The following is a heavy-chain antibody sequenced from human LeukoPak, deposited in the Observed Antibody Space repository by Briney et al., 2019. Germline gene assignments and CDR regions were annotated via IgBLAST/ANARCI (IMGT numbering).Heavy chain of an antibody. CDR1: GGSISSSSYY. CDR3: ARRNGQDIVATFRRRYYFDY. Sequence: SETLSLTCTVSGGSISSSSYYWGWIRQPPGKGLEWIGSIYYSASTNYNPSLKSRVTISINTSKNQFSLKLSSVTAADTAVYYCARRNGQDIVATFRRRYYFDYWGQGTLVTVSS. V-gene: IGHV4-39*07. CDR2: IYYSAST. D-gene: IGHD5-12*01. J-gene: IGHJ4*02.